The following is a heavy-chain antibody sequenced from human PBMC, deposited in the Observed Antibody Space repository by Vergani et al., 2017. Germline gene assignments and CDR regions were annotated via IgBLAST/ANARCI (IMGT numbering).Heavy chain of an antibody. J-gene: IGHJ4*02. V-gene: IGHV1-2*02. CDR1: GYTFTGYY. D-gene: IGHD6-19*01. Sequence: QVQLVQSGAEVKKPGASVQVSCKASGYTFTGYYMHWVRQAPGQGLEWMGWINPNSGGTNYAQKFQGRVTMTRDTSISTAYMELSRLRSDDTAVYYCARDRXIAVAGSMGYYFDYWGQGTLVTVSS. CDR2: INPNSGGT. CDR3: ARDRXIAVAGSMGYYFDY.